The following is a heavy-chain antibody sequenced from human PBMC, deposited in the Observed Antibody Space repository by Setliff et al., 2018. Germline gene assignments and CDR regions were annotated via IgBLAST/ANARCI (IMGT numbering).Heavy chain of an antibody. V-gene: IGHV4-4*07. Sequence: PSETLSLTCTVSGGSISNYYWSWIRQPAGKGLEWIGRIYTSGSTNYNPSLKSRVTMSVDTSKNQFSLKLSSVTAADTAAYYCARKGISALSGAFDMWGQGTMVT. CDR3: ARKGISALSGAFDM. D-gene: IGHD1-26*01. J-gene: IGHJ3*02. CDR1: GGSISNYY. CDR2: IYTSGST.